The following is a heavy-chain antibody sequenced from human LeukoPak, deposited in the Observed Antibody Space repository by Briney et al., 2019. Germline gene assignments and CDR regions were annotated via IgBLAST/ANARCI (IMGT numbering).Heavy chain of an antibody. CDR3: SKCFKNYDSLTGSQDY. V-gene: IGHV3-30*02. Sequence: GGSLRLSCAASGFTFSSYGMNWVRQAPGKGLEWVAFIRYDGSNKYYADSVKGRFTISRDNSKNTLYLQMNSLRAKDTAVYYCSKCFKNYDSLTGSQDYWGEGGQVTLSS. CDR2: IRYDGSNK. D-gene: IGHD3-9*01. J-gene: IGHJ4*02. CDR1: GFTFSSYG.